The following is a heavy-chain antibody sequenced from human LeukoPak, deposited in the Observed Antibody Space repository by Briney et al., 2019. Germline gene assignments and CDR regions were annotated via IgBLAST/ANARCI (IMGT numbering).Heavy chain of an antibody. CDR1: GGSISSYY. CDR2: IYYSGST. Sequence: SETLSLTCTVSGGSISSYYWSWIRQPPGKGLEWIGYIYYSGSTNYNPSLKSRVTISVDTSKNQFSLKPSSVTAADTAVYYCAREEYGAFDIWGQGAMVTVSS. J-gene: IGHJ3*02. D-gene: IGHD2/OR15-2a*01. V-gene: IGHV4-59*01. CDR3: AREEYGAFDI.